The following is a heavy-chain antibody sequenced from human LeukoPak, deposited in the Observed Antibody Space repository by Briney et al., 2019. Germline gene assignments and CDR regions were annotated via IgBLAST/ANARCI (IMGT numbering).Heavy chain of an antibody. V-gene: IGHV1-3*01. CDR2: INAGNGNT. CDR1: GYTFTSYA. D-gene: IGHD4-17*01. CDR3: ARGRHGDYVFDY. Sequence: ASVKVSCKASGYTFTSYAMHWVRQAPGQRLEWMGWINAGNGNTKYSQKFQGRVTITRDTSASTAYMELSSLRSEDTAVYYCARGRHGDYVFDYWGQGTLVSVSS. J-gene: IGHJ4*02.